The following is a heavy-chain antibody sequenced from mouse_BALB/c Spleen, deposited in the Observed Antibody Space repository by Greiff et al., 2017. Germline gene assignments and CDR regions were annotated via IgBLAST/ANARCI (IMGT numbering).Heavy chain of an antibody. CDR3: ARWGYYGSSPYAMDY. D-gene: IGHD1-1*01. J-gene: IGHJ4*01. V-gene: IGHV1-14*01. Sequence: EVQLQQSGPELVKPGASVKMSCKASGYTFTSYVMHWVKQKPGQGLEWIGYINPYNDGTKYNEKFKGKATLTSDKSSSTAYMELSSLTSEDSAVYYCARWGYYGSSPYAMDYWGQGTSVTVSS. CDR2: INPYNDGT. CDR1: GYTFTSYV.